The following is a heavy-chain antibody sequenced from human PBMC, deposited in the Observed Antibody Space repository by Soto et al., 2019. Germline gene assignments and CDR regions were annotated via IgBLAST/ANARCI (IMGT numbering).Heavy chain of an antibody. CDR3: AREAGHDILTGYYFDY. CDR2: IKQDGSAK. D-gene: IGHD3-9*01. Sequence: LEAVAYIKQDGSAKSYVDSVTRRFTISRDNAKNSLYLQMNSLRAEDTAVYFCAREAGHDILTGYYFDYWGQGTLVTVSS. V-gene: IGHV3-7*03. J-gene: IGHJ4*02.